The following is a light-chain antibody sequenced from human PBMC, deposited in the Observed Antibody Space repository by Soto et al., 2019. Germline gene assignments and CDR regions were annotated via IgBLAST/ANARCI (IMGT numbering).Light chain of an antibody. V-gene: IGLV2-14*01. CDR1: SSDVGGYNY. CDR2: EVS. Sequence: QSALTQPASVSGSPGQSITISCTGTSSDVGGYNYVSWYQQHPGKAPKILIYEVSNRPSGVSNRFSASKSGNTASLTISGLQAEDEADYYCSSYTSRSTLIFGGGTKVTVL. J-gene: IGLJ2*01. CDR3: SSYTSRSTLI.